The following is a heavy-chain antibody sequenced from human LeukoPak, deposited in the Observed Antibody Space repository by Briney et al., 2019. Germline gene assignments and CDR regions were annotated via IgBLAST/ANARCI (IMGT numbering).Heavy chain of an antibody. D-gene: IGHD2-2*01. Sequence: SETLSLTCTGSGGSISSYYWSWIRQPPGKGLAWIGYIYYSGSTNYNPSLKSRVTKSVDTSKNQFSLKLSSVTAADTAVYYCAGDKGSIDPWGQGTLVTVSS. J-gene: IGHJ5*02. CDR2: IYYSGST. CDR3: AGDKGSIDP. CDR1: GGSISSYY. V-gene: IGHV4-59*01.